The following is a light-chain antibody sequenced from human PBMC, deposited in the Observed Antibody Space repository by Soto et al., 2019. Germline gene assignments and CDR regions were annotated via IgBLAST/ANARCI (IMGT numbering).Light chain of an antibody. Sequence: IVMTQSPVTLSVSPGERATLSCRASQSISSNLAWYQQKPGRAPRLLIHGASTRATGIPARFSGSGSGTEFSLTISSLQSEDFADYYCQQYSNWPLTFRGGTKVDIK. CDR3: QQYSNWPLT. CDR2: GAS. CDR1: QSISSN. V-gene: IGKV3-15*01. J-gene: IGKJ4*01.